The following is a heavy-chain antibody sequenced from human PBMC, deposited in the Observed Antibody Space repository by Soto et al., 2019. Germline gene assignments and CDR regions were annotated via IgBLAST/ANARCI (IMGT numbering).Heavy chain of an antibody. V-gene: IGHV1-2*04. J-gene: IGHJ4*02. CDR1: GYTFTGYY. CDR3: ARRNPLPRYDYVWGSYGRVHPYYFDY. D-gene: IGHD3-16*01. Sequence: ASVKVSCKASGYTFTGYYMHWVRQAPGQGLEWMGWINPNSGGTNYAQKFQGWVTMTRDTSISTAYMELSRLRSDDTAVYYCARRNPLPRYDYVWGSYGRVHPYYFDYWGQGTLVTVSS. CDR2: INPNSGGT.